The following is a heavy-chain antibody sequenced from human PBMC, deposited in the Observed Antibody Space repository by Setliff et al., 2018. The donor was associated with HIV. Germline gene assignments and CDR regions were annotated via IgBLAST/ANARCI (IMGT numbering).Heavy chain of an antibody. J-gene: IGHJ6*03. CDR2: MYYTGST. CDR3: ARGRYRSRWYSSDHYYIDV. V-gene: IGHV4-39*01. Sequence: SETLSLTCTVSGGSTDSGSYYWAWIRQPPGKGLEWIGSMYYTGSTYYNPSLKSRVTISVDTSKNQFSLKLRSVTAADTALYYCARGRYRSRWYSSDHYYIDVWGKGTTVTVSS. D-gene: IGHD6-13*01. CDR1: GGSTDSGSYY.